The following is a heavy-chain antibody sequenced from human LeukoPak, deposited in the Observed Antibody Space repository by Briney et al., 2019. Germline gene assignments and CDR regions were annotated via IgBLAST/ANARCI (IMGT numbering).Heavy chain of an antibody. D-gene: IGHD6-13*01. CDR1: GFTFDDYA. J-gene: IGHJ4*02. CDR3: AKDIGSSSLDY. CDR2: ISWNSGSI. Sequence: GGSLRLSCAASGFTFDDYAMHWVRQAPGKGLEWVSGISWNSGSIGYADSVKGRFTIPRDNAKNSLYLQMNSLRAEDTALYYCAKDIGSSSLDYWGQGTLVTVSS. V-gene: IGHV3-9*01.